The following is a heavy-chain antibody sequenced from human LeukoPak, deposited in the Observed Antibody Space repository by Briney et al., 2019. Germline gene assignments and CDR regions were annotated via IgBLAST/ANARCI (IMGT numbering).Heavy chain of an antibody. CDR2: IGDWGTLT. V-gene: IGHV3-23*01. J-gene: IGHJ4*02. CDR3: AKDLDYTTYGYYFDH. Sequence: GGSLRLSCAASGFPFSRYAMNCVRPAPGEGVEGVSGIGDWGTLTYYADSVKSRFTISRDNARNTLYLQMNNLRADDTAVYYCAKDLDYTTYGYYFDHWGQGTLVTVSS. D-gene: IGHD4-11*01. CDR1: GFPFSRYA.